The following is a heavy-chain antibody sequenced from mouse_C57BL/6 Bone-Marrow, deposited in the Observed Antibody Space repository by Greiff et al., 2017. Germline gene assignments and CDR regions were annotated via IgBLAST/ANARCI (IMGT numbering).Heavy chain of an antibody. CDR3: ARGEDYYGSRSFDY. CDR1: GYTFTSYW. Sequence: VQLVESGAELVRPGTSVKLSCKASGYTFTSYWMHWVKQRPGQGLEWIGVIDPSDSYTNYNQKFKGKATLTVDTSSSTAYMQLSSLTSEDSAVYYCARGEDYYGSRSFDYWGQGTTLTVSS. V-gene: IGHV1-59*01. D-gene: IGHD1-1*01. CDR2: IDPSDSYT. J-gene: IGHJ2*01.